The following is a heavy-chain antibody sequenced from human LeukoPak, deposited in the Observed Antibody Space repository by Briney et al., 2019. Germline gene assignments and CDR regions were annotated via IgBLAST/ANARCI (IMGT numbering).Heavy chain of an antibody. V-gene: IGHV3-66*01. CDR1: GFTVNSNY. CDR2: IYNDGTT. J-gene: IGHJ4*02. Sequence: GGSLRLSCAASGFTVNSNYMIWVRQAAGKWLQYVSVIYNDGTTFYRDSVRGRFTMSRDNSKNTLYLQMNSLTTVDTAVYYCAANYHGAGXYSPXXGRGTLVTVS. D-gene: IGHD3-10*01. CDR3: AANYHGAGXYSPX.